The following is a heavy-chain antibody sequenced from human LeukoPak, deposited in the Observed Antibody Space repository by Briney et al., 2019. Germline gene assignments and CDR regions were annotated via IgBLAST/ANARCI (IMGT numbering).Heavy chain of an antibody. CDR1: GGSISSYY. CDR2: IYYSGST. Sequence: SETLSLTCTVSGGSISSYYWSWIRQPPGKGLEWIGYIYYSGSTNYNPSLKSRVTISVDTSKNQFSLKLSSVTAADTAVYYCARGFGELFEGYYFDYWGQGTLVTVSS. V-gene: IGHV4-59*01. CDR3: ARGFGELFEGYYFDY. J-gene: IGHJ4*02. D-gene: IGHD3-10*01.